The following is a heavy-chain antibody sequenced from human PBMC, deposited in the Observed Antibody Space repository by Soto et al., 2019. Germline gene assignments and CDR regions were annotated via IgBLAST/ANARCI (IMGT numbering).Heavy chain of an antibody. Sequence: ASVKVSCKASGYTYTSYNMGWVRQAPGQGLEWMGWISAYSGNTNYAQKFQDRVTMTRDTSTSTTYMEVKSLRSDDTAVYYCARVWYDSRGYYPDYWGQGTRVTVSS. V-gene: IGHV1-18*04. D-gene: IGHD3-22*01. CDR2: ISAYSGNT. CDR3: ARVWYDSRGYYPDY. J-gene: IGHJ4*02. CDR1: GYTYTSYN.